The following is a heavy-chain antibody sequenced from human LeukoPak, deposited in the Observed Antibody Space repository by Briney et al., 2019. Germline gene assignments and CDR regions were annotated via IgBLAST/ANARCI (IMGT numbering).Heavy chain of an antibody. V-gene: IGHV3-74*01. CDR1: GFTFSSYW. J-gene: IGHJ4*02. D-gene: IGHD5-12*01. CDR2: INSDGSST. Sequence: GGSLRLSCAASGFTFSSYWMHWVRQAPGKGLVWVSRINSDGSSTSYADSVKGRFTISRDNAKNTLYLQMNSLRAEDTAVYYCASLQIVARDFDYWGQGTLVTVSS. CDR3: ASLQIVARDFDY.